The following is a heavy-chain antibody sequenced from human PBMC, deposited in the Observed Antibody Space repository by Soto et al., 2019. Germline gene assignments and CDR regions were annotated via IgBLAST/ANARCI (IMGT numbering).Heavy chain of an antibody. Sequence: GASVKVSCKAFGYTFTGYYMHWVRQAPGQGLEWMGWINPNSGGTNYAQKFQGRVTMTRDTSISTAYMELSRLRSDDTAVYYCASISINYYDSSGYWNYWGQGTLVTVSS. CDR1: GYTFTGYY. CDR3: ASISINYYDSSGYWNY. J-gene: IGHJ4*02. CDR2: INPNSGGT. D-gene: IGHD3-22*01. V-gene: IGHV1-2*02.